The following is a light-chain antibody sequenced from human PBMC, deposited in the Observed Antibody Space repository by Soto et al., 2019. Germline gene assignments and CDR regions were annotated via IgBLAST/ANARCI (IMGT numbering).Light chain of an antibody. CDR2: GAS. J-gene: IGKJ4*01. V-gene: IGKV3-20*01. Sequence: EIVLTQSPATLSLSPGERPTLSCRASQSVSSNLACYQQKPGQAPRLLIYGASTRATGIPARFSGSGSGTDFTLTISRLEPEDFAVYYCQQYGRAFGGGTKVDIK. CDR3: QQYGRA. CDR1: QSVSSN.